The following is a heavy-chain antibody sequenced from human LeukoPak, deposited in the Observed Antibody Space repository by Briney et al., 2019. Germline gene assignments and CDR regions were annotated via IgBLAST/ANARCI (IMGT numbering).Heavy chain of an antibody. J-gene: IGHJ6*02. CDR3: ARDGGLPGLKSPPRPPEENYGMDV. D-gene: IGHD3-3*01. V-gene: IGHV1-2*02. CDR2: INPNSGGT. Sequence: ASVKVSCKASGYTCTGYYMHWVRQAPGQGLEWMGWINPNSGGTNYAQKFQGRVTMTRDTSISTAYMELSRLRSDDTAVYYCARDGGLPGLKSPPRPPEENYGMDVWGQGTTVTVSS. CDR1: GYTCTGYY.